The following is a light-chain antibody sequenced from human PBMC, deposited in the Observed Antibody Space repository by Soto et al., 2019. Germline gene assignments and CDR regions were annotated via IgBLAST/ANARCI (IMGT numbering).Light chain of an antibody. CDR1: QSVSSSY. V-gene: IGKV3-20*01. Sequence: EIVLTQSPGTLSLSPGERATLSCRASQSVSSSYLAWYQQKPGQAPRLLIYGASSRATGIPDRFSGSGSGTDLSLTISRLEPEDLAVYYCQQYGSSPFTFGPGTKVDI. CDR3: QQYGSSPFT. CDR2: GAS. J-gene: IGKJ3*01.